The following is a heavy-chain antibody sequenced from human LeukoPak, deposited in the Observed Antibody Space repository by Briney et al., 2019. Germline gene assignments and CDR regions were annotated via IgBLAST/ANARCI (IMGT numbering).Heavy chain of an antibody. CDR1: GFTFSSYS. CDR2: ISSTNYYT. Sequence: GGSLRLSCAASGFTFSSYSMNWVRQAPGKGLEWVAYISSTNYYTYYADSVKGRFTISRDNAKNSLYLEMNSLRAEDTAVYYCARGRSGWYEAFWGQGTLVTVSS. J-gene: IGHJ4*02. D-gene: IGHD6-19*01. V-gene: IGHV3-21*06. CDR3: ARGRSGWYEAF.